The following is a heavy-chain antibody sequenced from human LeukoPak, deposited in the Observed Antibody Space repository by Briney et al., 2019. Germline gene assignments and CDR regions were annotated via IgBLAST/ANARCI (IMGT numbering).Heavy chain of an antibody. CDR3: TRTVGY. Sequence: GGSLRLSCAASGFSFSTYSMNWVRQAPGKGLEWISYISNTSDTIYYADSVKGRFTISRDNARTSMYLQMNNLRAEDTAIYYCTRTVGYWGQGTLVTVSS. J-gene: IGHJ4*02. CDR2: ISNTSDTI. V-gene: IGHV3-48*01. D-gene: IGHD3-22*01. CDR1: GFSFSTYS.